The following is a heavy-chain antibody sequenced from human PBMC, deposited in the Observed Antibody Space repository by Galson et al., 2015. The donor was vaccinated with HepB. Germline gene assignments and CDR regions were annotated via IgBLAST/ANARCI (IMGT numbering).Heavy chain of an antibody. J-gene: IGHJ4*02. V-gene: IGHV3-30*18. Sequence: LRLSCAASGFTFSSYGMHWVRQAPGKGLEWVAVISYDGSNKYYADSVKGRFTISRDNSKNTLYLQMNSLRAEGTAVYYCAKDRDNTAMLMDYWGQGTLVTVSS. D-gene: IGHD5-18*01. CDR1: GFTFSSYG. CDR2: ISYDGSNK. CDR3: AKDRDNTAMLMDY.